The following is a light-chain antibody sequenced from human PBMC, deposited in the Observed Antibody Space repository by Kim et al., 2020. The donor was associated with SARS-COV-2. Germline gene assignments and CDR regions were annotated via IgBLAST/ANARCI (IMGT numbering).Light chain of an antibody. CDR2: GAS. J-gene: IGKJ4*01. CDR1: QSVSSSY. V-gene: IGKV3-20*01. CDR3: QQYGSSPRGT. Sequence: PGERATLSCRASQSVSSSYLAWYQQKPGQAPRLIMYGASSRATGIPDRFSGSGSGTDFTLTISRLEPEDFAVYYCQQYGSSPRGTFGGGTKVDIK.